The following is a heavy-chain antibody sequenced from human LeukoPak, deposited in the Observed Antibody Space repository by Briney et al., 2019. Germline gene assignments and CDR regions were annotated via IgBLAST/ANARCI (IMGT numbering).Heavy chain of an antibody. J-gene: IGHJ4*02. CDR3: ASKTISSSGFFDY. CDR1: GFTFSSYE. D-gene: IGHD3-10*01. CDR2: ISGSDSPI. V-gene: IGHV3-48*03. Sequence: GGSLRLSCAASGFTFSSYEMNWVRQAPGKGLEWVSYISGSDSPIYYADSVKGRFTISRDNAKNSLYLQMNSLRAEDTALYYCASKTISSSGFFDYWGQGTLVTVSS.